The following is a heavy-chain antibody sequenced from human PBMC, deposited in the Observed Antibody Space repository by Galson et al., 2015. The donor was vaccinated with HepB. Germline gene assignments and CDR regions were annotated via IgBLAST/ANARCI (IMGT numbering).Heavy chain of an antibody. D-gene: IGHD3-10*01. J-gene: IGHJ4*02. CDR2: INAGYGDT. CDR1: GYTFTNYA. Sequence: SVKVSCKASGYTFTNYAMQWVRQAPGQRLDWMGWINAGYGDTRYSQKFQGRVTFTRDTSATTVYMELSSLRSEDTAVYYCARALTRLGSGSRLGYWGQGTLVTVSS. V-gene: IGHV1-3*01. CDR3: ARALTRLGSGSRLGY.